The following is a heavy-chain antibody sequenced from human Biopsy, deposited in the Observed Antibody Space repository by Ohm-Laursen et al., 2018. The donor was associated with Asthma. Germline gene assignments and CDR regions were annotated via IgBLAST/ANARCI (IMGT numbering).Heavy chain of an antibody. V-gene: IGHV3-30*03. CDR2: ISYDGSNK. D-gene: IGHD1-20*01. CDR3: ARDLRSDNWNPWGMDV. J-gene: IGHJ6*02. CDR1: GFTFSSYG. Sequence: SLRLSCAASGFTFSSYGMHWVRQAPGKGLEWVAVISYDGSNKYYADSVKGRFTFSRDNSQNTLSLEMNSLRVEDTAVYYCARDLRSDNWNPWGMDVWGLGTTVTVAS.